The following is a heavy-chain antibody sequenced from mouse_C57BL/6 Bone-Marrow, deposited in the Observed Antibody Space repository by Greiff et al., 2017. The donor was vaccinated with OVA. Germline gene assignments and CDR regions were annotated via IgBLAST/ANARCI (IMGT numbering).Heavy chain of an antibody. CDR2: ISSGSSTI. J-gene: IGHJ2*01. Sequence: EVNVVESGGGLVKPGGSLKLSCAASGFTFSDYGMHWVRQAPEKGLEWVAYISSGSSTIYYAATVKGRFTISRDNAKNTLFLQMTSLRSEDTAMYYCARLDYWGQGTTLTVSS. CDR3: ARLDY. CDR1: GFTFSDYG. V-gene: IGHV5-17*01.